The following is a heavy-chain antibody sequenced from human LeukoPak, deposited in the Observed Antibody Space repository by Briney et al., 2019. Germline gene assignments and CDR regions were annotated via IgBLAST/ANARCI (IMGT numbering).Heavy chain of an antibody. D-gene: IGHD2/OR15-2a*01. V-gene: IGHV1-69*04. Sequence: SVKVSCKASGGSFNIYAINWVRQAPGQGLEWVGRIIPIIEIANYAQKFQGRVTISADKSTSTAYMELSSLRSEDTAIYYCAISIRPSDFWFDPWGQGTLVTVS. J-gene: IGHJ5*02. CDR2: IIPIIEIA. CDR1: GGSFNIYA. CDR3: AISIRPSDFWFDP.